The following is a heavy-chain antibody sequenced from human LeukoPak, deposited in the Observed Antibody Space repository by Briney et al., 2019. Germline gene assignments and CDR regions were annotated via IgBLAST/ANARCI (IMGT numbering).Heavy chain of an antibody. D-gene: IGHD2-2*01. CDR3: ARKLPHKYCSSTSCYVGWFDP. Sequence: ASVKVSCKTSGYTFTGYYIHWVRQAPGQGLEWMGWINPNSGGTNYAQKFQGRVTMTRDTSISTAYMELSRLRSDDTAVYYCARKLPHKYCSSTSCYVGWFDPWGQGTLVTVSS. CDR2: INPNSGGT. CDR1: GYTFTGYY. V-gene: IGHV1-2*02. J-gene: IGHJ5*02.